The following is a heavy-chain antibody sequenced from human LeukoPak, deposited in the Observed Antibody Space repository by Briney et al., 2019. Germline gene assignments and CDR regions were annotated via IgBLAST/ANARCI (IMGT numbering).Heavy chain of an antibody. D-gene: IGHD1-1*01. Sequence: GGPLRLSCGASGFTFSSSWMSWAPQAPGKGLEWVATINEVGSDKQYMDSVKGRPPISRDNPKNTLYVQMNRPRAEDTVVYFCARDGNWAFDFWGQGTMVTVSS. V-gene: IGHV3-7*04. CDR1: GFTFSSSW. CDR2: INEVGSDK. CDR3: ARDGNWAFDF. J-gene: IGHJ3*01.